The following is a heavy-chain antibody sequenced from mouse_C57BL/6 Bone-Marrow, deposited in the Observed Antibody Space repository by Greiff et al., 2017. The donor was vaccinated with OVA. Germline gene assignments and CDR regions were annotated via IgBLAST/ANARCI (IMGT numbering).Heavy chain of an antibody. CDR2: ISNGGGST. D-gene: IGHD1-1*01. Sequence: EVQGVESGGGLVQPGGSLKLSCAASGFTFSDYYMYWVRQTPEKRLEWVAYISNGGGSTYYPDTVKGRFTISRDNAKNTLYLQMSRLKSEDTAMYYCARQTTTTVVAPGYFDVWGTGTTVTVSS. CDR3: ARQTTTTVVAPGYFDV. V-gene: IGHV5-12*01. J-gene: IGHJ1*03. CDR1: GFTFSDYY.